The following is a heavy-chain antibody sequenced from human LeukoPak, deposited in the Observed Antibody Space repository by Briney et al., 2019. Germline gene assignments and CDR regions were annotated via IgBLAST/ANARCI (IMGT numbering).Heavy chain of an antibody. J-gene: IGHJ4*02. CDR3: ARGRGDIDFDY. V-gene: IGHV6-1*01. Sequence: HSQTLSLTCTISGDSVSSNRATWTWIRQSPSRGLEWLGRTYFRSKWYNDYAVSVKSRITINPDTSKNQFSLQLNSVTPEDTAVYYCARGRGDIDFDYWGQGTLVTVSS. CDR2: TYFRSKWYN. CDR1: GDSVSSNRAT.